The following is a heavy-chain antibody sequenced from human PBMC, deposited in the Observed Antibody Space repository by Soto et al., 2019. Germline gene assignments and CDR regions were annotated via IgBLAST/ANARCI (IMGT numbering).Heavy chain of an antibody. Sequence: GGSLRLSCAASGFTFSSYAMSWVRQAPGKGLEWVSAISGSGGSTYYADSVKGRFTISRDNSKNTLYLQMNSLRAEDTAVYYCAKDPVAAPNYYYYYGMDVWGQGTTVTVSS. D-gene: IGHD2-15*01. V-gene: IGHV3-23*01. J-gene: IGHJ6*02. CDR1: GFTFSSYA. CDR2: ISGSGGST. CDR3: AKDPVAAPNYYYYYGMDV.